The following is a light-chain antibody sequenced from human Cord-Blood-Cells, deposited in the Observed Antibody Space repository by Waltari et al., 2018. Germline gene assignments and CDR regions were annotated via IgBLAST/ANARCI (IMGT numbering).Light chain of an antibody. Sequence: QSALTQPASVSGSPGQSITISCTGTSSDVGGYNYVSWYQQHPGKAPKLMIYDVSNRPAGVSNRFPGSKSANTASLPISGLQAEDEADYYCSSYTSSSTLVFGTGTKVTVL. J-gene: IGLJ1*01. CDR1: SSDVGGYNY. CDR2: DVS. CDR3: SSYTSSSTLV. V-gene: IGLV2-14*01.